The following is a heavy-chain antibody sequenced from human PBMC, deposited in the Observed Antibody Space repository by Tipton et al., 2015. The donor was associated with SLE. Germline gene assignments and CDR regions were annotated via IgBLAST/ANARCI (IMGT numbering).Heavy chain of an antibody. J-gene: IGHJ4*02. CDR1: GGSISSSTYF. Sequence: TLSLTCTVSGGSISSSTYFWGWIRQPPGKGPEWIGTIYYSGSTYYNPSLRNRVTMSGDTSKNHFSLRLNSVTAADTAIYYCARRITYGIPFDHWGQGILVTVSS. D-gene: IGHD4-17*01. CDR3: ARRITYGIPFDH. CDR2: IYYSGST. V-gene: IGHV4-39*02.